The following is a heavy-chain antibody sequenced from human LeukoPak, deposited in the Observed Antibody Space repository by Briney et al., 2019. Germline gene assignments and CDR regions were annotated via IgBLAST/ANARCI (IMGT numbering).Heavy chain of an antibody. CDR1: GGSISSYY. CDR2: IYYSGRT. CDR3: ARGTRITMVRGVRSVPYYFDY. V-gene: IGHV4-59*01. D-gene: IGHD3-10*01. Sequence: PSETLSLTCTVSGGSISSYYWSWIRKPPGKGLEWLGYIYYSGRTNYNPSLKSRVTISVDTSKNQFSLKLSSVTAADTAVYYCARGTRITMVRGVRSVPYYFDYWGQGTLVTVSS. J-gene: IGHJ4*02.